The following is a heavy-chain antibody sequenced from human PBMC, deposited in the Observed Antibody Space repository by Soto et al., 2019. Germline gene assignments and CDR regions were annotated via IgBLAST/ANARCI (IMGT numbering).Heavy chain of an antibody. D-gene: IGHD2-2*01. CDR1: GFTFSSYA. J-gene: IGHJ4*02. CDR3: AKDSEIVVVPAAIDY. CDR2: ISGSGGST. V-gene: IGHV3-23*01. Sequence: GGSLRLSCAASGFTFSSYAMSWVRQAPGKGLEWVSAISGSGGSTYYADSVKGRFTISRDNSKNTLYLQMNSLRAEDTAVNYCAKDSEIVVVPAAIDYWGQGTLVTVSS.